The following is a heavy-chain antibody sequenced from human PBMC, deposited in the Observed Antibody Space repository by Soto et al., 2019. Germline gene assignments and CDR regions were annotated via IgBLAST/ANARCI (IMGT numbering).Heavy chain of an antibody. J-gene: IGHJ4*02. CDR1: GYTFTSYA. CDR3: ARDLGGWPDY. V-gene: IGHV1-3*01. CDR2: INAGNGNT. D-gene: IGHD5-12*01. Sequence: QVQLVQSGAEVKKPGASVKVSCKASGYTFTSYAIHWVRQAPGQRLEWMGWINAGNGNTKYSQKFQDRVTITRDTYVSTANMELSSLLSEDTAVYYCARDLGGWPDYWGQGTLVTVSS.